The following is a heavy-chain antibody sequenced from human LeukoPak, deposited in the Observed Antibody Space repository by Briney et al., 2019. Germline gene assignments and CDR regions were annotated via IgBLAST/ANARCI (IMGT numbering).Heavy chain of an antibody. D-gene: IGHD3-22*01. V-gene: IGHV3-9*01. Sequence: PGSSLRLSCAASGFTFDDYAMQWVRQALGKGLEWVSGITWYSGRIGYADSVKGRFTISRDNAKNSLYFQMNKLIAEHTALYDCAKASAYYYDSSGPFDYWGQGTLVTVSS. CDR3: AKASAYYYDSSGPFDY. CDR2: ITWYSGRI. CDR1: GFTFDDYA. J-gene: IGHJ4*02.